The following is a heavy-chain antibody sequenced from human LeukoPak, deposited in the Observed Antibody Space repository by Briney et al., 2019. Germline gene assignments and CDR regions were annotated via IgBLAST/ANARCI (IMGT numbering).Heavy chain of an antibody. CDR2: ISSSGSTI. Sequence: PGGSLRLSCAASGFTFSDYYTTWIRQAPGKGLEWVSYISSSGSTIYYADSVKGRFTISRDNAKNSLYLQMNSLRADDMAVYYCARDSGDYYFDYWGQGTLVTVSS. CDR3: ARDSGDYYFDY. V-gene: IGHV3-11*01. CDR1: GFTFSDYY. J-gene: IGHJ4*02. D-gene: IGHD4-17*01.